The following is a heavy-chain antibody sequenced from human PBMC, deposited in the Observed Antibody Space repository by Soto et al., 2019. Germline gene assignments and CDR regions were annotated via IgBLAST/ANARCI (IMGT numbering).Heavy chain of an antibody. CDR2: INAGNGNT. CDR1: GYTFTIYS. Sequence: ASVKGSCKASGYTFTIYSMHWVRQAPGQRLEWMGWINAGNGNTKYSQKFQGRVTITRDTSASTAYMELSSLRSEDTAVYYCAWSIVVVTAMDYWGQGTTVTVSS. V-gene: IGHV1-3*01. J-gene: IGHJ6*02. D-gene: IGHD2-21*02. CDR3: AWSIVVVTAMDY.